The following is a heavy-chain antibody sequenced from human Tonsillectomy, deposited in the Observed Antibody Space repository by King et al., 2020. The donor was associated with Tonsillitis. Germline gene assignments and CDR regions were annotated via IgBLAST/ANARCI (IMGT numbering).Heavy chain of an antibody. Sequence: VQLVESGGGLVKPGGSLRLSCAASGFTFSDYYMNWIRQAPGKGLEWISYISTSGSAKYYADSVKGRFTISRDNPKNSLYLQMNSLRAEDTAVYYCASDVYYDGSAWGQGTLVTVSS. CDR2: ISTSGSAK. J-gene: IGHJ4*02. D-gene: IGHD3-22*01. CDR3: ASDVYYDGSA. V-gene: IGHV3-11*01. CDR1: GFTFSDYY.